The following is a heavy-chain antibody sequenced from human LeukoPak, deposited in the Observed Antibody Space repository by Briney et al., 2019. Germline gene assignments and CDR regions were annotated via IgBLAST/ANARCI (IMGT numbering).Heavy chain of an antibody. D-gene: IGHD6-19*01. Sequence: QPGGSLRLSCAASGFTFSSYAMSWVRQAPGKGLEWVSAISGSGGSTYYADSVKGRFTISRDNSKNTLYLHMNSLRAEDTAVYFCAKGSKAVLFTRDHYMDVWGKGTTVTISS. V-gene: IGHV3-23*01. CDR3: AKGSKAVLFTRDHYMDV. CDR2: ISGSGGST. CDR1: GFTFSSYA. J-gene: IGHJ6*03.